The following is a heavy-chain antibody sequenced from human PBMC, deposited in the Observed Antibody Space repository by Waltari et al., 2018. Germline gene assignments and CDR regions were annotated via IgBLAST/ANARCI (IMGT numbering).Heavy chain of an antibody. CDR2: IYTSGST. Sequence: QVQLQESGPGLVKPSQTLSLTCTVSGGSISSGSYYWSGIRQPAGKGLEWIGYIYTSGSTNYNPSLKSRVTISVDTSKNQFSLKLSSVTAADTAVYYCARDRGYDLRWFDPWGQGTLVTVSS. D-gene: IGHD3-3*01. CDR3: ARDRGYDLRWFDP. CDR1: GGSISSGSYY. J-gene: IGHJ5*02. V-gene: IGHV4-61*09.